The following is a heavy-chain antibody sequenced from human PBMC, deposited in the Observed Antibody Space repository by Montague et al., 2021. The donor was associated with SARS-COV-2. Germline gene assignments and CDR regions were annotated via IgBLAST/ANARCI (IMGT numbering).Heavy chain of an antibody. J-gene: IGHJ4*02. CDR1: GGSYSGDY. Sequence: SETLSLTCAGHGGSYSGDYRNRTRQTPGKGLEWIGEINHRGSTNYNPSLKSRVTISVDTSKNQFSLKLSSVTAADTAVYYCARTLLGYCSSTSCYGARPWYYFDYGGQGTLVAVSS. V-gene: IGHV4-34*01. D-gene: IGHD2-2*01. CDR2: INHRGST. CDR3: ARTLLGYCSSTSCYGARPWYYFDY.